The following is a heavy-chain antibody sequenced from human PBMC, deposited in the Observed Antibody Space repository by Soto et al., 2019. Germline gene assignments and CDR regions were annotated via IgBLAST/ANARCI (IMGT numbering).Heavy chain of an antibody. CDR3: ERVPTPVYYDYYGMDV. CDR1: GYTFTSYY. J-gene: IGHJ6*02. V-gene: IGHV1-46*01. Sequence: VASVKVSCKASGYTFTSYYIHWVRQAPGQGLEWMGIINPSGGSTSYAQKFQGRVTMTRDTSTSTVYMELSSLRSEDTAVYYFERVPTPVYYDYYGMDVWGQGTTVSVSS. CDR2: INPSGGST.